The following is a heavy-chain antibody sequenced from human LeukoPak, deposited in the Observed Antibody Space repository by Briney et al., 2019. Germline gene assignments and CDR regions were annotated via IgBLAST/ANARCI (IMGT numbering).Heavy chain of an antibody. CDR3: AKMVHTEQWLVPFDY. D-gene: IGHD6-19*01. J-gene: IGHJ4*02. CDR1: GFTFSNFA. CDR2: ISGSGGST. V-gene: IGHV3-23*01. Sequence: SGGSLRLSCAASGFTFSNFAMNWVRQAPGKGLEWVSTISGSGGSTYYAGSVKGRFTISRDNSKNTLYLQMNSLRAEDTAVYYCAKMVHTEQWLVPFDYWGQGTLVTVSS.